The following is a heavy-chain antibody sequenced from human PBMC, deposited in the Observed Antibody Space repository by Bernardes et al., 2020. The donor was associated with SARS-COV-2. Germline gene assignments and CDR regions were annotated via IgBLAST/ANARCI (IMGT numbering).Heavy chain of an antibody. V-gene: IGHV4-39*01. D-gene: IGHD2-21*02. CDR2: IYYSGST. J-gene: IGHJ3*02. Sequence: SETLSLTCTVSGGSISSSSYYWGWIRQPPGKGLEWIGSIYYSGSTYYNPSLKSRVTISVDTSKNQFSLKLSSVTAADTAVYYCASGLLCGGDCYDAFDIWGQGTMVTVSS. CDR1: GGSISSSSYY. CDR3: ASGLLCGGDCYDAFDI.